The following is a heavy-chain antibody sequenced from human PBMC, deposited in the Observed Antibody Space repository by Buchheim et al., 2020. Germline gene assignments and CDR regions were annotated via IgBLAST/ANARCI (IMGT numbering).Heavy chain of an antibody. D-gene: IGHD5-18*01. V-gene: IGHV4-59*01. J-gene: IGHJ6*03. CDR2: IYYSGST. CDR1: GGSISSYY. Sequence: QVQLQESGPGLVKPSETLSLTCTVSGGSISSYYWSWIRQPPGKGLEWIGYIYYSGSTNYNPSLKSRVTISVDTSKNQFPLKLSSVTAADTAVYYCASLGTGDTAMAGLYYYYMDVWGKGTT. CDR3: ASLGTGDTAMAGLYYYYMDV.